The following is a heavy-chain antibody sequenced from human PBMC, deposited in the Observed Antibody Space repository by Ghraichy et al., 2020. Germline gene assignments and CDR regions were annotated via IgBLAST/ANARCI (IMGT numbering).Heavy chain of an antibody. V-gene: IGHV3-30*04. CDR1: GFTFSSYA. D-gene: IGHD6-13*01. CDR3: ARESDSKYYFDY. CDR2: ISYHGSNK. J-gene: IGHJ4*02. Sequence: GGSLRLSCAASGFTFSSYAMHWVRQAPGKGLEWVAVISYHGSNKYYADSVKGRFTISRDNFKNTLYLQMNSLRPEDTAVYYCARESDSKYYFDYWGQGTLVTVSS.